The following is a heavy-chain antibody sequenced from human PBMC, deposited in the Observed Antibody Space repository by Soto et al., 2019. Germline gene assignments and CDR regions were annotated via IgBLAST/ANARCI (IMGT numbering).Heavy chain of an antibody. CDR3: ARGYNDFWSGYFTWFDP. V-gene: IGHV4-59*01. CDR1: GGSISSYY. CDR2: IYYSGST. D-gene: IGHD3-3*01. J-gene: IGHJ5*02. Sequence: PSETLSLTCTVSGGSISSYYWSWIRQPPGKGLEWIGYIYYSGSTNYNPSLKSRVTISLDTSKDQFSLKLSSVTAADTAVYYCARGYNDFWSGYFTWFDPWGQGTLVTVSS.